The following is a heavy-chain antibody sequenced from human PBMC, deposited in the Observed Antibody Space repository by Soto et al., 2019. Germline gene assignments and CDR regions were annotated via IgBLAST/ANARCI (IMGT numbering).Heavy chain of an antibody. Sequence: EVQLVESGGGLVQPGGSLRLACTASGFTFRNSWMAWVRQVPGKGLEWLGNINQDGSQKNYVGSVKGRFTFSRDNAKNSLYVQMTSLRVDDTDVYYCARDPAVSAFDIWGQGTMVTVSS. D-gene: IGHD3-10*01. V-gene: IGHV3-7*01. CDR2: INQDGSQK. J-gene: IGHJ3*02. CDR3: ARDPAVSAFDI. CDR1: GFTFRNSW.